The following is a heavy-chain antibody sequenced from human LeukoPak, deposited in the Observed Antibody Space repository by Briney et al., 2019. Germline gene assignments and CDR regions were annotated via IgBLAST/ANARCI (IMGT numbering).Heavy chain of an antibody. J-gene: IGHJ6*02. CDR1: GGSFSGYY. V-gene: IGHV4-34*01. CDR2: INHNGST. CDR3: ARVIVVVPAAMPPSFYYYYYGMDV. D-gene: IGHD2-2*01. Sequence: SETLSLTCAVYGGSFSGYYWSWLRKPPGKGREWIGEINHNGSTNYNPSLKRRVTISVDTSKSQFSLKLSSVTAADTAVYYCARVIVVVPAAMPPSFYYYYYGMDVWGQGTTVTVSS.